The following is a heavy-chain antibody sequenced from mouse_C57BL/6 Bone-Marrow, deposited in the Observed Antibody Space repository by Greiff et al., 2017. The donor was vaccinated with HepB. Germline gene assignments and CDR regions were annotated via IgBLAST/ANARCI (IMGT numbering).Heavy chain of an antibody. J-gene: IGHJ4*01. CDR2: IWWDDDK. CDR3: ARIAYYHGSSHYSMDY. Sequence: QVTLKVSGPGILQPSQTLSLTCSFSGFSLSTFGMGVGWIRQPSGKGLEWLAHIWWDDDKYYNPALKSRLTISKDTSKNQVFLKIANVDTADTATYYCARIAYYHGSSHYSMDYWGQGTSVTVSS. D-gene: IGHD1-1*01. CDR1: GFSLSTFGMG. V-gene: IGHV8-8*01.